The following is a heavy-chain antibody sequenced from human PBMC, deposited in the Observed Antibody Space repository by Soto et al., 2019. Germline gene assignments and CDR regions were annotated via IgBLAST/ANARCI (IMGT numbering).Heavy chain of an antibody. CDR3: AHHSGIATDPGSYYYYGMDV. V-gene: IGHV2-5*02. J-gene: IGHJ6*02. CDR2: IYWDDDK. Sequence: SGPTLVNPTQTLTLTCTFSGFSLSTSGVGVGWIRQPPGKALEWLALIYWDDDKRYSPSLKSRLTITKDTSKNQVVLTMTNMDPVDTATYYCAHHSGIATDPGSYYYYGMDVWGQGTKVTVSS. CDR1: GFSLSTSGVG. D-gene: IGHD6-13*01.